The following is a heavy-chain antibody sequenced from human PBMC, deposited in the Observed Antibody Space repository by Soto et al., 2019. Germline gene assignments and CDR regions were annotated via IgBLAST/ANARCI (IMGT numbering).Heavy chain of an antibody. D-gene: IGHD2-2*01. CDR2: IKSKTDGGTT. J-gene: IGHJ4*02. CDR1: GFTFSNAW. CDR3: TTDYFIADIVVVPAAMRDY. Sequence: GGSLRLSCAASGFTFSNAWMSWVRQAPGKGLEWVGRIKSKTDGGTTDYAAPVKGRFTISRDDSKNTLYLQMNSLKTEDTAVYYCTTDYFIADIVVVPAAMRDYWGQGTLVTVSS. V-gene: IGHV3-15*01.